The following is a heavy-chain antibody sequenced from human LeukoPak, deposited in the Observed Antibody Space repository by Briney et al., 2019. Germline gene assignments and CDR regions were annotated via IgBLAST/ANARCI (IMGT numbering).Heavy chain of an antibody. Sequence: SGPTLVKPTQTLTLTCTFSGFPLSTSGVGVGWIRQPPGKALEWLALIYWDDDKRYSPSLKSRLTITKDTSKNQVVLTMTNMDPVDTATYYCAHIPGVVPAAMGYFDYWGQGTLVTVSS. V-gene: IGHV2-5*02. D-gene: IGHD2-2*01. CDR1: GFPLSTSGVG. CDR3: AHIPGVVPAAMGYFDY. CDR2: IYWDDDK. J-gene: IGHJ4*02.